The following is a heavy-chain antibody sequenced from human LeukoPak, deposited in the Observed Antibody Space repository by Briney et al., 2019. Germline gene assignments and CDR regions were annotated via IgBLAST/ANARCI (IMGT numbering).Heavy chain of an antibody. D-gene: IGHD3-22*01. CDR2: INHSGST. CDR3: ARGRGYDSSGYYPPLFDY. V-gene: IGHV4-34*01. CDR1: GGSFSGYY. J-gene: IGHJ4*02. Sequence: SETLSLTCAVYGGSFSGYYWSWIRQPPGKGLEWIGEINHSGSTNYNPSLKSRVTISVDTSKNQFSLKLSSVTAADTAVYYCARGRGYDSSGYYPPLFDYWGQGTLVTVSS.